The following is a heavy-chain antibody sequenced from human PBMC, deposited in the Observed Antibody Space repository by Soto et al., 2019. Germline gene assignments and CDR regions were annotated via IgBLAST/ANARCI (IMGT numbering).Heavy chain of an antibody. CDR1: GFTFSSYG. CDR2: IWYDGSNK. Sequence: GGSLRLSCAASGFTFSSYGMHWVRQAPGKGLEWVAVIWYDGSNKYYADSVKGRFTISRENSKNTLYLQMNSLRAEDTAVYYCARDPIDYYDSSGYYPDWGQGTLVTVSS. CDR3: ARDPIDYYDSSGYYPD. V-gene: IGHV3-33*01. D-gene: IGHD3-22*01. J-gene: IGHJ4*02.